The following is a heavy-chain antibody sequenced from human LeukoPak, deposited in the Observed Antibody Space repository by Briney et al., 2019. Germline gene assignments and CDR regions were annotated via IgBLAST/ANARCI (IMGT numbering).Heavy chain of an antibody. V-gene: IGHV3-9*01. CDR3: AKDNQNYYGSGSYGYFDL. Sequence: GRSLRLSCAASGFTFDEYAMHWVRQAPGKGLEWVSGISWNSGSIGYADSVKGRFTISRDNAKNSLYLQMNSLRAEDTALYYCAKDNQNYYGSGSYGYFDLWGRGTLVTVSS. D-gene: IGHD3-10*01. CDR2: ISWNSGSI. J-gene: IGHJ2*01. CDR1: GFTFDEYA.